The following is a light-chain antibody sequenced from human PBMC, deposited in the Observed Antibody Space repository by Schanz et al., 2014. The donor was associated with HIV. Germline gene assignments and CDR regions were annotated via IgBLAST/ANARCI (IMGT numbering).Light chain of an antibody. CDR1: ASNIGHNY. CDR2: VTH. Sequence: QSVLTQPPSVSAAPGQRVTISCSGSASNIGHNYVSWFQQFPGTTPKLLIYVTHQRPSEIPDRFSGSKTGTSATLAITGLQTEDEDDYYCATCDTFLTGVVFGGGTKLTVL. J-gene: IGLJ2*01. V-gene: IGLV1-51*01. CDR3: ATCDTFLTGVV.